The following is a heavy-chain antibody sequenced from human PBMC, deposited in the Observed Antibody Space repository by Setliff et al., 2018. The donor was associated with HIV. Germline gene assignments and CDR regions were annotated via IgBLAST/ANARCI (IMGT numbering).Heavy chain of an antibody. Sequence: LRLSCAASGFTFSSYSMNWVRQAPGKGLEWVSSISSSSSYIYYADSVKGRFTISRDNAKNSLYLQMNSLRAEDTAVYYCAREGQEEWLAPSMYNWFDPWGQGTLVTVSS. CDR1: GFTFSSYS. V-gene: IGHV3-21*01. D-gene: IGHD6-19*01. CDR3: AREGQEEWLAPSMYNWFDP. J-gene: IGHJ5*02. CDR2: ISSSSSYI.